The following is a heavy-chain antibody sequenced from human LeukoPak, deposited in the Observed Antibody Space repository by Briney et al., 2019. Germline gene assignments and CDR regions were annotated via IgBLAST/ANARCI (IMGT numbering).Heavy chain of an antibody. V-gene: IGHV3-21*05. CDR2: ISSSSSYI. Sequence: GGSLRLSCAASGFTFSSYSMNWVRQAPGKGLEWVSYISSSSSYIYYADSAKGRFTISRDNAKNSLYLQMNSLRAEDTAVYYCARDLEVAVEAPYYYDRGQGTLVTVSS. CDR1: GFTFSSYS. J-gene: IGHJ4*02. CDR3: ARDLEVAVEAPYYYD. D-gene: IGHD3-22*01.